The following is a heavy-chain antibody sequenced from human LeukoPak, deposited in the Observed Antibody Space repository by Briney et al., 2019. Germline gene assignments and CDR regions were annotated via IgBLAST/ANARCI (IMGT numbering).Heavy chain of an antibody. CDR1: GFTVSSNY. CDR2: IYSGGST. CDR3: ARVPYYGSGSYLDY. J-gene: IGHJ4*02. D-gene: IGHD3-10*01. V-gene: IGHV3-53*01. Sequence: AGGSLRLSCAASGFTVSSNYMSWVRQAPGKGVEWVSVIYSGGSTYYADSVKGRFTISRDNSKNTLYLQMNSLRAEDTAVYYCARVPYYGSGSYLDYWGQGTLVTVSS.